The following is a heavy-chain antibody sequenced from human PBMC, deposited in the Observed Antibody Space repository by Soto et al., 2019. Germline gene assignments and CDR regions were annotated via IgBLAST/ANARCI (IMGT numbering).Heavy chain of an antibody. D-gene: IGHD5-18*01. V-gene: IGHV4-30-4*01. CDR2: IYYNGIT. J-gene: IGHJ5*02. CDR3: ARGIHEVFDP. CDR1: GDSITNGDYY. Sequence: QVSLQESGPGLVKPSQTLSLTCFVSGDSITNGDYYWSWIRQPPGKGLEWIAYIYYNGITTYNPSLKCRVTISLDPAKNHFSLIMTSVTDAVTAVYSCARGIHEVFDPRGHGSLVTVSS.